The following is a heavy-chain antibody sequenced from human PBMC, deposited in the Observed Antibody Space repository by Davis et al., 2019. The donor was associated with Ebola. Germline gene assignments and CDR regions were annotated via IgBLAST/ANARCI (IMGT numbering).Heavy chain of an antibody. J-gene: IGHJ4*02. CDR2: INHSGST. D-gene: IGHD2-2*01. CDR3: ARWGSSTSTFDY. Sequence: SETLSLTCAVYGGSFSGYYWSWIRQPPGKGLEWIGEINHSGSTNYNPSLKSRVTISVDTSKNQFSLKLSSVTAADTAVYYCARWGSSTSTFDYWGQGTLVTVSS. V-gene: IGHV4-34*01. CDR1: GGSFSGYY.